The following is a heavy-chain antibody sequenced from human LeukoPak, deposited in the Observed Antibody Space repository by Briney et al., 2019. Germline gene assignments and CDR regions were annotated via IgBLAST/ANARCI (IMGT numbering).Heavy chain of an antibody. D-gene: IGHD4-11*01. V-gene: IGHV4-59*12. J-gene: IGHJ4*02. CDR3: AKTYSNFPPYFDY. CDR1: GVSITTYY. Sequence: SETLSLTCTVSGVSITTYYWSWIRQPPGKGLECIGYIYYSDSTNYNPSLKSRVTVSVDTSKNQFSLQLNSVTAADTAVYFCAKTYSNFPPYFDYWGPGTLVTVSS. CDR2: IYYSDST.